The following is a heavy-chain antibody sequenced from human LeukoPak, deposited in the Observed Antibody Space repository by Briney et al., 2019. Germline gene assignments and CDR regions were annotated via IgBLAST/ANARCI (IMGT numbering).Heavy chain of an antibody. CDR2: IYWDDVK. D-gene: IGHD2-2*02. CDR3: AHRDLYCSSASCYSADAFDL. Sequence: SGPTLVNPTETPTLTCTFSGFSLRTSGVGVGWIRQPPGKALAWPALIYWDDVKRYSPSLQSRLTITKDTSKKQVVLTLTNMDPLDTATYYCAHRDLYCSSASCYSADAFDLWGQGTMVTVSS. J-gene: IGHJ3*01. CDR1: GFSLRTSGVG. V-gene: IGHV2-5*02.